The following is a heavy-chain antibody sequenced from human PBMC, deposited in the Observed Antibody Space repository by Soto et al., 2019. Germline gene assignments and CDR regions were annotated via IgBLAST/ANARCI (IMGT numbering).Heavy chain of an antibody. CDR3: ARGRPNYFYYGLDV. CDR2: KYYSGAT. CDR1: GGSIKSDYY. Sequence: SETLSLTCTVSGGSIKSDYYWAWVRQPPGGGLQWMGYKYYSGATDSDPSLEARVSFSVDTSKNQFFLNLTSVTVADTAVYFCARGRPNYFYYGLDVWGPGIPVTVS. J-gene: IGHJ6*02. V-gene: IGHV4-30-4*01.